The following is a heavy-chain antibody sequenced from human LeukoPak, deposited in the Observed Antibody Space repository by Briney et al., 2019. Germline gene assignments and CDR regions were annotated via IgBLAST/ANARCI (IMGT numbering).Heavy chain of an antibody. J-gene: IGHJ4*02. Sequence: GGSLRLSCAASGFTFSDYYMTWIRQAPGKGLDWVSYISSGNNYTNYADSVKGRFTISIDNAKNSLFLQMNSLRAEDTAVYYCARDLRGYTGYHYYDYWGQGTLVTVSS. CDR3: ARDLRGYTGYHYYDY. CDR1: GFTFSDYY. CDR2: ISSGNNYT. V-gene: IGHV3-11*06. D-gene: IGHD5-12*01.